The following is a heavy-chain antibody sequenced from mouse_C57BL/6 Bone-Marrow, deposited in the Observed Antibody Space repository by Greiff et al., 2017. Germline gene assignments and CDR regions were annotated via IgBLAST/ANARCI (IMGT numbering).Heavy chain of an antibody. CDR1: GFTFSSYT. CDR3: SRQVTLLLATKYIDV. CDR2: ISGGGGNT. Sequence: DVKLVESGGGLVKPGGSLKLSCAASGFTFSSYTMSWVRQTPEKRLQWVAAISGGGGNTYYPDSVKGRFTISRDNDKNILYLQMSSLRAEDTPLYYCSRQVTLLLATKYIDVCGTESPVTASS. D-gene: IGHD2-1*01. J-gene: IGHJ1*03. V-gene: IGHV5-9*01.